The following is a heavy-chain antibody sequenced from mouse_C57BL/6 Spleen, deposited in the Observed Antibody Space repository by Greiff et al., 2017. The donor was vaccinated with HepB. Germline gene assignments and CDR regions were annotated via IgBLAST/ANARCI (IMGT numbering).Heavy chain of an antibody. Sequence: VQLQESGAELARPGASVKLSCKASGYTFTSYGISWVKQRTGQGLEWIGEIYPRSGNTYYNEKFKGKATLTADKSSSTAYMELRSLTSEDSAVYFCARRAYTTVVAHFDYWGQGTTLTVSS. J-gene: IGHJ2*01. CDR3: ARRAYTTVVAHFDY. D-gene: IGHD1-1*01. CDR2: IYPRSGNT. CDR1: GYTFTSYG. V-gene: IGHV1-81*01.